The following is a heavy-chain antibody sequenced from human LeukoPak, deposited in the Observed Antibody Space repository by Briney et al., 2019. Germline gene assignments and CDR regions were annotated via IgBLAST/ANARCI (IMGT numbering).Heavy chain of an antibody. CDR2: IIPIFGTA. D-gene: IGHD4-17*01. V-gene: IGHV1-69*13. J-gene: IGHJ4*02. CDR3: ARESLDSPDLTVTSDY. Sequence: GASVKVSCKASGGTLSSYAISWVRQAPGQGLEWMGGIIPIFGTANYAQKFQGRVTITADESTSTAYMELSSLRSEDTAVYYCARESLDSPDLTVTSDYWGQGTLVTVSS. CDR1: GGTLSSYA.